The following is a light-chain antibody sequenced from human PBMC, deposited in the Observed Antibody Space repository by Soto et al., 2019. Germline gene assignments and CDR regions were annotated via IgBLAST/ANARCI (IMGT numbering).Light chain of an antibody. CDR3: SSYTSSSPPRNWV. V-gene: IGLV2-14*01. CDR1: SSDVGGYNY. J-gene: IGLJ3*02. Sequence: QSALTQPASVSGSPGQSITISCTGTSSDVGGYNYVSWYQQHPGKAPKLMIYDVSNRPSGVSNRFSGSKSGNTASLTISGLQAEDEADYYCSSYTSSSPPRNWVFGGGTKLTVL. CDR2: DVS.